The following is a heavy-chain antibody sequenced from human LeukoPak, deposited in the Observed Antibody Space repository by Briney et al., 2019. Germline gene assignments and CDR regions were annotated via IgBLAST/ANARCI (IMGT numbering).Heavy chain of an antibody. V-gene: IGHV3-7*03. CDR1: GLAFSRFW. CDR2: INEDGSKK. Sequence: GGSLRLSCAASGLAFSRFWMSWVRQAPGKGMEWVANINEDGSKKNYVDSVRGRFTISRDNAEDSLYLQMNSLRAEDTAVYYCASGGHLDYWGQGTPVTVSS. CDR3: ASGGHLDY. D-gene: IGHD3-16*01. J-gene: IGHJ4*02.